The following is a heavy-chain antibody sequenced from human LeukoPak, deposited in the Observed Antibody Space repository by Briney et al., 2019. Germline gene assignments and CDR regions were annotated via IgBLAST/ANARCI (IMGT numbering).Heavy chain of an antibody. D-gene: IGHD5-12*01. J-gene: IGHJ4*02. CDR3: ARARYSGYERYYFDY. CDR1: GGSFSGYY. V-gene: IGHV4-34*01. CDR2: INHSGST. Sequence: PSETLSLTCAVYGGSFSGYYWSWIRQPPGKGLEWIGEINHSGSTNYNPSLKSRVTISVDTSKNQFSLKLSSVTAADTAVYYCARARYSGYERYYFDYWGQGILVTVSS.